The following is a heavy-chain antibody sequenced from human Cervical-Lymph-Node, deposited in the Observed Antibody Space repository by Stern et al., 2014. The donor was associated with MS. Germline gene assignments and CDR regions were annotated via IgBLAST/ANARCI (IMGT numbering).Heavy chain of an antibody. Sequence: VQLVESGGGVVQPVRSLSLYCVASGFTFSTYAMHWVRQAPGKGLEWIAFVSYDGTQRNSTDSMKARFTISQDNSKNSLYLHMNSLGDEDAAVYFCARGGRGVGLEYWGQGTLVTVSS. J-gene: IGHJ4*02. CDR1: GFTFSTYA. V-gene: IGHV3-30-3*01. D-gene: IGHD3-10*01. CDR2: VSYDGTQR. CDR3: ARGGRGVGLEY.